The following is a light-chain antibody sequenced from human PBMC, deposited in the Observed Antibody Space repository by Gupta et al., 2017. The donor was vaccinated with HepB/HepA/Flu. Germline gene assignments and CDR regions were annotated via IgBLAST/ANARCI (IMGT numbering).Light chain of an antibody. Sequence: DIAMTQSPDSLAVSLGERATINCKSSQSVLYSSNNKNYLAWYQQKPGQPPKLLIYWASTRESGVPDRFSGSGSGTDFTLTISSLQAEDVAFYYCQQYYSTPLIFGGGTKVEIK. CDR1: QSVLYSSNNKNY. V-gene: IGKV4-1*01. J-gene: IGKJ4*01. CDR2: WAS. CDR3: QQYYSTPLI.